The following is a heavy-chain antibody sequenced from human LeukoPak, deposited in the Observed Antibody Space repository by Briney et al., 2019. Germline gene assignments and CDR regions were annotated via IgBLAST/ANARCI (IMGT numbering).Heavy chain of an antibody. CDR1: GGSITSTYY. V-gene: IGHV4-39*07. J-gene: IGHJ4*02. Sequence: SETLSLTCSVSGGSITSTYYWGWIRQPPGRGLEWIGSMYYSGSTYYNPSLKSRVTISVDTSKNQFSLKLSSVTAADTAVFYCASGTWGFYDTTVGVYWGQGTLVTVSS. CDR2: MYYSGST. CDR3: ASGTWGFYDTTVGVY. D-gene: IGHD3-22*01.